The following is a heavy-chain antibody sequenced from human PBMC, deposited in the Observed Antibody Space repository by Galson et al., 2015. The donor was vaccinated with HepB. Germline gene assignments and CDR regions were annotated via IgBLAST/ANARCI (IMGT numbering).Heavy chain of an antibody. CDR1: GFTFSNYG. J-gene: IGHJ6*02. D-gene: IGHD3-10*01. V-gene: IGHV3-30*18. CDR2: ISYDGGNK. Sequence: SLRLSCAASGFTFSNYGMHWVRQAPGKGLDWVAVISYDGGNKYYADSVKGRFTISRDNSKNTLYLQVNSLRAEDTAVYYCAKDLFGGPVHMTMVRGVNDYYYGMDVWGQGTMVTVSS. CDR3: AKDLFGGPVHMTMVRGVNDYYYGMDV.